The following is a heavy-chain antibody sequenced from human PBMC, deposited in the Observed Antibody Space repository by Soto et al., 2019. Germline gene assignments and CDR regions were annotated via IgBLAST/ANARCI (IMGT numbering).Heavy chain of an antibody. D-gene: IGHD2-2*01. CDR1: GGTFSSYA. V-gene: IGHV1-69*13. CDR2: IIPIFGTA. CDR3: ARSAVVPAATPAYYYGMDV. J-gene: IGHJ6*02. Sequence: SVKVSCKASGGTFSSYAISWVRQAPGQGLEWMGGIIPIFGTANYAQKFQGRVTITADESTSTAYMELSSLRSEDTAVYYCARSAVVPAATPAYYYGMDVWGQGTTVTVSS.